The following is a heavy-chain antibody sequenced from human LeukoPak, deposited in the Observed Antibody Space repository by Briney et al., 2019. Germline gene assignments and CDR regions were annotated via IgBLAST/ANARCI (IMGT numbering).Heavy chain of an antibody. V-gene: IGHV1-2*02. CDR2: INPNSGGT. Sequence: VASVTVSCKASGYTFTGYYMHWVRQAPGQGLEWMGWINPNSGGTNYAQKFQGRVTMTRDTSISTAYMELSRLRSDDTAVYYCARDPFKTGELFSPRYWYFDLWGRGTLVTVSS. CDR3: ARDPFKTGELFSPRYWYFDL. D-gene: IGHD3-10*01. J-gene: IGHJ2*01. CDR1: GYTFTGYY.